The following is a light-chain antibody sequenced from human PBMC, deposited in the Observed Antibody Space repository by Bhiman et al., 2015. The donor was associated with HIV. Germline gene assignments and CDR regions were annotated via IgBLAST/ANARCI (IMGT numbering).Light chain of an antibody. CDR1: TSNIGTYY. Sequence: QSVLTQPPSASGTPGQRVTISCSGSTSNIGTYYVYWYQLLPGTTPKVLIYANDQRPSGVSNRFSGSKSGNTASLTISGLQAEDEADYYCSSLTSSLTYVFGTGTNVTVL. V-gene: IGLV1-47*01. CDR3: SSLTSSLTYV. CDR2: AND. J-gene: IGLJ1*01.